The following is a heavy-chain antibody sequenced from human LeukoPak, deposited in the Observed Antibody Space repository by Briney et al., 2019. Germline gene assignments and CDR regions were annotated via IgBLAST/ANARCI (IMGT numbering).Heavy chain of an antibody. V-gene: IGHV3-23*01. Sequence: GGSLRLSCAVSGITLSNYGMSWVRQAPGKGLEWVAGISGSGGSTYYADSVKGRFTIPRDNPKNTLYLQMNSLRAEDTAVYFCAKRGVVIRVILVGFHKEAYYFDSWGQGALVTVSS. CDR1: GITLSNYG. CDR2: ISGSGGST. D-gene: IGHD3-22*01. J-gene: IGHJ4*02. CDR3: AKRGVVIRVILVGFHKEAYYFDS.